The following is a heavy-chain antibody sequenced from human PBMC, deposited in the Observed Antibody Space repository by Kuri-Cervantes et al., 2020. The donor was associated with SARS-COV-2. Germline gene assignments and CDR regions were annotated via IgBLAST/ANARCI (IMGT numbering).Heavy chain of an antibody. Sequence: SETLSLTCTVSGGSISSSSCYWGWIRQPPGKGLEWIGSIYHSGSTYYNPSLKSRVTISVDTSKNQFSLKLSSVTAADTAVYYCARDGRSVAGPGVDYWGQGTLVTVSS. D-gene: IGHD6-19*01. J-gene: IGHJ4*02. CDR1: GGSISSSSCY. V-gene: IGHV4-39*07. CDR2: IYHSGST. CDR3: ARDGRSVAGPGVDY.